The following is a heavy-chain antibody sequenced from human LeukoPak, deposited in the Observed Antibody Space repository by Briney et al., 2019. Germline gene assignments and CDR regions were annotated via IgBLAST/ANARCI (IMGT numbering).Heavy chain of an antibody. V-gene: IGHV4-4*08. Sequence: KSGGSLRLSCAASGFTVSSNYMSWIRQPPGKGLEWVGSIYSGRTNYSPSLKSRLTISVDPSKDQFSLRLTSVTTADTAVYFCARSGNYDFWSGYYPPLFFDYWGQGILVTVSS. CDR1: GFTVSSNY. CDR3: ARSGNYDFWSGYYPPLFFDY. D-gene: IGHD3-3*01. J-gene: IGHJ4*02. CDR2: IYSGRT.